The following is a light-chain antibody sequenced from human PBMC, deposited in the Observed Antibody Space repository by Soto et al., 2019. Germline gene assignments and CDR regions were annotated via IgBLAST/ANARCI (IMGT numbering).Light chain of an antibody. Sequence: DIQMTQSPSSLSASVGDGVTITCRASQGITTYLNWYQQKPGKAPKLLMYAASSLPSGVPSRFSGSGSGTEFTLTIADLQPEDIGTYFCQQSYGSSWTFGQGTKVDIK. J-gene: IGKJ1*01. CDR3: QQSYGSSWT. CDR2: AAS. CDR1: QGITTY. V-gene: IGKV1-39*01.